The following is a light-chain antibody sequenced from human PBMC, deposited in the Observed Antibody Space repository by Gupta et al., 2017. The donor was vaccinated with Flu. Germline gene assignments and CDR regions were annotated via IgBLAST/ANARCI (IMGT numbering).Light chain of an antibody. CDR2: DAS. J-gene: IGKJ1*01. Sequence: PSSVSASVGDIVTITCRASQGVGTWLAWYQQKPGKAPKLLIYDASTVQSGVPSRFSGTGSGTXFTLTIXGLKPEDFATYFCQQSDNFPRTFGXGTRVEVK. CDR1: QGVGTW. V-gene: IGKV1-12*01. CDR3: QQSDNFPRT.